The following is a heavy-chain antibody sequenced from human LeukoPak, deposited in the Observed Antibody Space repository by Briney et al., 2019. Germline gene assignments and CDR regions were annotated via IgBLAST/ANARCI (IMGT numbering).Heavy chain of an antibody. CDR2: IHHSGST. Sequence: SETLSLTCTVSGGSISSSSYYWSWIRQPPGKGLEWIGYIHHSGSTNYKPSLKSRVTISVDTSKNQFSLKLTSVTAADTAVYYCARDAVSGTPAFDVWGQGTLVTVSS. J-gene: IGHJ4*02. CDR1: GGSISSSSYY. V-gene: IGHV4-61*01. D-gene: IGHD1-14*01. CDR3: ARDAVSGTPAFDV.